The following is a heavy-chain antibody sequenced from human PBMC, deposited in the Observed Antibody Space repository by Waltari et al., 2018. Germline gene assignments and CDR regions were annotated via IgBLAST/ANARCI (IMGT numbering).Heavy chain of an antibody. D-gene: IGHD3-22*01. CDR1: GGSISSSSYY. CDR2: IFFRGCT. CDR3: ARAGATMIVVVNWFDP. V-gene: IGHV4-39*01. Sequence: QLQLQESGPGLVKPSETLSLTCTVSGGSISSSSYYWGWIRQPPGKGLEWIGSIFFRGCTSDTPSLRSRVTISVDTSKNQFSLKLGSVTAADTAVYYCARAGATMIVVVNWFDPWGQGTLVTVSS. J-gene: IGHJ5*02.